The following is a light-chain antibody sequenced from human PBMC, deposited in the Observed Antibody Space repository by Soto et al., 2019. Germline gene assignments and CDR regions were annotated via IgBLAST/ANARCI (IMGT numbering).Light chain of an antibody. J-gene: IGKJ1*01. V-gene: IGKV1-27*01. CDR3: LNYNNAPQT. CDR2: TAS. CDR1: QDISNF. Sequence: QMTQSPSSLSASVGDRVNITCRASQDISNFLAWYQQKAGEVPKVLIYTASTLTSGVPSRFSGSGSGTDFTLTISGLQPEDVATYYCLNYNNAPQTFCQGTKVDIK.